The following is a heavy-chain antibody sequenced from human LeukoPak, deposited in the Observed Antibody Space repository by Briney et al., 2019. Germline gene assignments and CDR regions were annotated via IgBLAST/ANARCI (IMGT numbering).Heavy chain of an antibody. CDR1: GGSISSYY. Sequence: SETLSLTCTVSGGSISSYYWSWIRQPPGRGLEWIGYIYYSGSTNYNPSLTSRVTISVDTSKNQFSLKLSSVTAADTAVYYCASGSSGWYDFDYWGQGTLVTVSS. D-gene: IGHD6-19*01. CDR3: ASGSSGWYDFDY. J-gene: IGHJ4*02. CDR2: IYYSGST. V-gene: IGHV4-59*01.